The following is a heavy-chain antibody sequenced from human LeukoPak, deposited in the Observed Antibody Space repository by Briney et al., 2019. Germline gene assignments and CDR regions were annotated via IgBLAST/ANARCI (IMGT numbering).Heavy chain of an antibody. J-gene: IGHJ5*02. D-gene: IGHD2-8*01. CDR1: GGSISSSSYY. Sequence: PSETLSLTCTVSGGSISSSSYYWGWIRQPPGKGLEWIGSIYYSGSTYYNPSLKSRVTISVDTSKNQFSLKLSSVTAADTAVYYWARASLGGALLRTNMEPVGPWGQGTLGTGSS. CDR3: ARASLGGALLRTNMEPVGP. V-gene: IGHV4-39*07. CDR2: IYYSGST.